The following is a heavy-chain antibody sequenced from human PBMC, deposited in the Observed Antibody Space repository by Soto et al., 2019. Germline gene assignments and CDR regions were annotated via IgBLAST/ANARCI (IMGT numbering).Heavy chain of an antibody. CDR1: GFTFSSYS. D-gene: IGHD2-8*01. CDR2: ISSSSSYI. Sequence: GESLKISCAASGFTFSSYSMNWVRQAPGKGLEWVSSISSSSSYIYYADSVKGRFTISRDNAKNSLYLQMNSLRAEDTAVYYCAHIVLMVYAIQPFDIWGQGTMVTVSS. V-gene: IGHV3-21*01. J-gene: IGHJ3*02. CDR3: AHIVLMVYAIQPFDI.